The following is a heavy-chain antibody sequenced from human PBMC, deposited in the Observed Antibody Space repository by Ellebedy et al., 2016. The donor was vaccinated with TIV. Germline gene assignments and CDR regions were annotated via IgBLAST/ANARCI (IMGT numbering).Heavy chain of an antibody. J-gene: IGHJ4*02. Sequence: GESLKISCAASGFTFSSYGMHWVRQAPGKGLEWVAVIWYDGSNKYYADSVKGRFTISRDNSKNTLYLQMNSLRAEDTAVYYCARDRVGAPLDYWGQGTLVTVSS. CDR1: GFTFSSYG. V-gene: IGHV3-33*08. D-gene: IGHD1-26*01. CDR3: ARDRVGAPLDY. CDR2: IWYDGSNK.